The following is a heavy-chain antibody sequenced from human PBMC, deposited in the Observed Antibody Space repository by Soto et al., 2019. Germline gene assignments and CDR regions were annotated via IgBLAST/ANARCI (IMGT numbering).Heavy chain of an antibody. J-gene: IGHJ6*02. CDR2: ISSSSSYT. Sequence: GGSLRLSCAASGFNFSSYALNWVRQAPGKGLEWVSLISSSSSYTYYSDSVKGRFTISRDNAKNSLYLQMYSLRAEDTAVYYSANDRRRGSPVSGGLDVWGQGATVTVSS. V-gene: IGHV3-21*01. D-gene: IGHD2-15*01. CDR3: ANDRRRGSPVSGGLDV. CDR1: GFNFSSYA.